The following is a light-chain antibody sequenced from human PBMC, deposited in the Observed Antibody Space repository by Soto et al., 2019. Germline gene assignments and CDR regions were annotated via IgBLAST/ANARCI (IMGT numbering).Light chain of an antibody. CDR1: QSISRY. CDR3: QQGQSFPWT. Sequence: DIQMTQSPSSVSASVVDRVTITCLASQSISRYLAWFQQKPGRAPQLLISTVSTLQSGVPSRFSGSGSGTDFTLTISSLQPEDFATYYCQQGQSFPWTFGQGTKVDIK. V-gene: IGKV1-12*01. J-gene: IGKJ1*01. CDR2: TVS.